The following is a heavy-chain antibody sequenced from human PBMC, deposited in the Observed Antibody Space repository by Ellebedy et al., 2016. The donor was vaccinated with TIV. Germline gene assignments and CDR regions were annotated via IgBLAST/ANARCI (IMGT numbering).Heavy chain of an antibody. V-gene: IGHV3-30-3*01. CDR2: MSYDGSPT. CDR1: EFIFTDYA. CDR3: ARDSGSYPFDY. D-gene: IGHD3-16*02. Sequence: GGSLRLXXVASEFIFTDYAMYWVRQAPGKGLEWVAFMSYDGSPTYYADFVKGRFTISRDNARNTLYLQMDSLRDEDTAVYYCARDSGSYPFDYWGLGALVTVSS. J-gene: IGHJ4*02.